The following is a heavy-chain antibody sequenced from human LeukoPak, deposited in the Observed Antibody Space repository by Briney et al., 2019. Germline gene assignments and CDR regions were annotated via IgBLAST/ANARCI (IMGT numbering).Heavy chain of an antibody. D-gene: IGHD3-3*01. CDR2: IIPIFGTA. CDR3: ARNYDFWSGYYNGITDAFDI. V-gene: IGHV1-69*06. Sequence: SVKVSCKASGGTFSSYAISWVRQAPGQGLEWMGGIIPIFGTANYAQKFHGRVTITADKSTSTAYMELSSLRSEDTAVYYCARNYDFWSGYYNGITDAFDIWGQGTMVTVSS. J-gene: IGHJ3*02. CDR1: GGTFSSYA.